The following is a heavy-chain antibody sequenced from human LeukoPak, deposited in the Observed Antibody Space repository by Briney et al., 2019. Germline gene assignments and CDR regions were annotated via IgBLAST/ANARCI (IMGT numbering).Heavy chain of an antibody. CDR2: IRYDGSNK. J-gene: IGHJ5*02. CDR3: ARDRPSGGTYYDILTGYPTFDP. D-gene: IGHD3-9*01. CDR1: GFTFSSYG. Sequence: PGRSLRLSCAASGFTFSSYGMHWVRQAPGKGLEWVEVIRYDGSNKYYADSVKGRFTISRDNSKNTLYLQMNSLRAEDTAVYYCARDRPSGGTYYDILTGYPTFDPWGQGTLVTVSS. V-gene: IGHV3-33*01.